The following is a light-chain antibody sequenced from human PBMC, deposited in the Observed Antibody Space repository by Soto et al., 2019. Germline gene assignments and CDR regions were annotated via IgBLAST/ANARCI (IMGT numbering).Light chain of an antibody. J-gene: IGKJ1*01. CDR3: QHYNSYSEA. CDR2: KAS. CDR1: QSISSW. Sequence: GDRVTITCRASQSISSWLAWYQQKPGKAPKLLIYKASTLKSGVPSRFSGSGSGTEFTRTISSLQPDDFATYYCQHYNSYSEAFGQGTKVDIK. V-gene: IGKV1-5*03.